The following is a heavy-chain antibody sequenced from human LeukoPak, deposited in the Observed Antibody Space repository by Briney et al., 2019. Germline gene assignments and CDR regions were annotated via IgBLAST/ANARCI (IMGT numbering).Heavy chain of an antibody. CDR2: ISSGYPTI. J-gene: IGHJ4*02. CDR3: AKEGAYCSSTSCPFDY. V-gene: IGHV3-48*01. Sequence: GGSLRLSCAASGFTFSSYSMNWVRQAPGEGLEWVSYISSGYPTIYYADSVKGRFTISRDNAKNSLYLQMNSLRAGDTAVYYCAKEGAYCSSTSCPFDYWGQGTLVTVSS. CDR1: GFTFSSYS. D-gene: IGHD2-2*01.